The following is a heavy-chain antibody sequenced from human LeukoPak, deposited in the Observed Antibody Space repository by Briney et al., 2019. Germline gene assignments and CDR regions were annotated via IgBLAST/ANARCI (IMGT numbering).Heavy chain of an antibody. Sequence: GGSLRLSCAASGFIFRDYWMSWVRQAPGKGPEWVADIEPDGSGKTYVDSVKGRFTISRDNAQQSLYLQMDTLTAEDTAVYYCVTSWVRQQRDFWGQGTLVTVSS. CDR3: VTSWVRQQRDF. D-gene: IGHD3-10*01. CDR1: GFIFRDYW. V-gene: IGHV3-7*01. CDR2: IEPDGSGK. J-gene: IGHJ4*02.